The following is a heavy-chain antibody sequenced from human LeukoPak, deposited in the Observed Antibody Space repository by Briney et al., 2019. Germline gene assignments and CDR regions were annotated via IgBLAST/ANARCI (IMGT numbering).Heavy chain of an antibody. Sequence: SETLSLTRTVSGGFVSSGSFYWSWIRQSPGKAVEGIGYIYYSGSTNYNPSLKSRVTTSVDTSKNQFSLKLSSVTAADTAVYYCARGRELLPIDYWGQGTLVTVSS. CDR2: IYYSGST. D-gene: IGHD3-10*01. V-gene: IGHV4-61*01. CDR3: ARGRELLPIDY. CDR1: GGFVSSGSFY. J-gene: IGHJ4*02.